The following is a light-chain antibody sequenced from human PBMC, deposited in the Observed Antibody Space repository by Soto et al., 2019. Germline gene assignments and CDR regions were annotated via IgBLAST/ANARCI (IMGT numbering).Light chain of an antibody. CDR2: EVT. CDR3: NSYADSNRLV. J-gene: IGLJ2*01. V-gene: IGLV2-8*01. CDR1: SSDVGGYNY. Sequence: QSALTQPPSASGSPGQSVTISCTGTSSDVGGYNYVSWYQHHPGKAPKLIIFEVTQRPSGVPDRFSGSKFGNTASLTVSGLHPEDEADYYCNSYADSNRLVFGGGTKLTVL.